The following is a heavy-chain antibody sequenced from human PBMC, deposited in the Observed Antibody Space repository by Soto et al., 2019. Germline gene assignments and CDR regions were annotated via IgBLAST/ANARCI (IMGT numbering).Heavy chain of an antibody. V-gene: IGHV1-46*01. CDR1: GYTFTSYS. CDR2: INPSGGST. CDR3: ARDHVVTTPRFDY. D-gene: IGHD4-4*01. J-gene: IGHJ4*02. Sequence: ASVQVTCKASGYTFTSYSRRLLRQAPGQGLEWMGIINPSGGSTSYAQKFQGRVTMTRDTSTSTVYMELSSLRSEDTAVYYCARDHVVTTPRFDYWGQGTLVTVSS.